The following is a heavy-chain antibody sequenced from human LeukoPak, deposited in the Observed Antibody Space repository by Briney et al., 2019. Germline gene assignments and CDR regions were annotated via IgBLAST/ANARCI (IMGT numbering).Heavy chain of an antibody. Sequence: PGGSLRLSCAASGFTFDDYAMHWVRQAPGKGLEWVSLISGDGGSTHYVDSVKGRFTISRDNSKNSLYLQMNSLRTEDTALYYCATGALYDSSGYDYWGQGTLVTVSS. CDR1: GFTFDDYA. CDR3: ATGALYDSSGYDY. D-gene: IGHD3-22*01. CDR2: ISGDGGST. J-gene: IGHJ4*02. V-gene: IGHV3-43*02.